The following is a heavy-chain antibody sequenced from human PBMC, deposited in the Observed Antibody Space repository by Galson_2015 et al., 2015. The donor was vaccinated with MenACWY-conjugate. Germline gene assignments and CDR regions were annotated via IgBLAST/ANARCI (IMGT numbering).Heavy chain of an antibody. CDR1: RFTFGSYA. V-gene: IGHV3-23*01. J-gene: IGHJ4*02. D-gene: IGHD3-22*01. CDR3: AKAPYYDSSGYPGGYFDS. CDR2: IRGSGGST. Sequence: SLRLSCEASRFTFGSYAMTWVRQAPGQGLEWVSAIRGSGGSTYYADSVKGRFTISRDNSKNTLYLQMNSLGAADTAVYYCAKAPYYDSSGYPGGYFDSWGQGTLVTVSS.